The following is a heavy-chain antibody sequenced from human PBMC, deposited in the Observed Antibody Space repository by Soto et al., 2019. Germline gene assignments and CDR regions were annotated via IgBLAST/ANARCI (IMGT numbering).Heavy chain of an antibody. V-gene: IGHV3-74*01. J-gene: IGHJ5*02. CDR3: ARDRQVVAAGNWFDP. CDR1: GFTFSSYW. Sequence: PGGSLRLSCAASGFTFSSYWMHWVRQAPGKGLVWVSRINSDGSSTSYADSVKGRFTISRDNAKNTLYLQMNSLRAEDTAVYYCARDRQVVAAGNWFDPWGQGTLVTVSS. D-gene: IGHD2-15*01. CDR2: INSDGSST.